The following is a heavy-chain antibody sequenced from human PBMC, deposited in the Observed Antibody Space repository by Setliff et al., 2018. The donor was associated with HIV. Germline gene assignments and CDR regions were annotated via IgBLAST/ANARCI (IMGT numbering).Heavy chain of an antibody. CDR1: GYAISSGYY. CDR2: IYNRGST. CDR3: ARELLRSWDGLENSYKPYYFDY. J-gene: IGHJ4*02. Sequence: SETLSLTCAVSGYAISSGYYWGWIRRPPGKGLEWIGSIYNRGSTYYNPSLKSRVTISVDTSKNQFSLKLSSVTAADTAVYYCARELLRSWDGLENSYKPYYFDYWGQGTLVTVSS. V-gene: IGHV4-38-2*02. D-gene: IGHD3-3*01.